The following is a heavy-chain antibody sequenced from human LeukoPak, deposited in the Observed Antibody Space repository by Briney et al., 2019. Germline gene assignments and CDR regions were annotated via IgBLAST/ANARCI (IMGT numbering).Heavy chain of an antibody. V-gene: IGHV4-39*01. CDR3: ARHSSTVTTPFDY. Sequence: SETLSLTCTISGGSISSSSYYWGWIRQPPGKGLEWIGSIYYSGYTYYNPSLKSRVTISVDTSKNQFSLKLSSVTAADTAVYYCARHSSTVTTPFDYWGQGTLVTVSS. D-gene: IGHD4-17*01. J-gene: IGHJ4*02. CDR2: IYYSGYT. CDR1: GGSISSSSYY.